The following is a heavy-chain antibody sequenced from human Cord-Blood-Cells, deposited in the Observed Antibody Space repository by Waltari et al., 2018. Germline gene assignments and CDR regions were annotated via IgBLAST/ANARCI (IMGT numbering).Heavy chain of an antibody. Sequence: EVQLLESGGGLVQPGGSLRLSCAASGFTFSSYAMSWVREAPGKGLEWVSAISGSGGSTYYTSSVKGRFTISRDNSKNTLYLQMNSLRAEDTAVYYCAKGGPTTVTPFDYWGQGTLVTVSS. J-gene: IGHJ4*02. CDR1: GFTFSSYA. CDR3: AKGGPTTVTPFDY. D-gene: IGHD4-17*01. V-gene: IGHV3-23*01. CDR2: ISGSGGST.